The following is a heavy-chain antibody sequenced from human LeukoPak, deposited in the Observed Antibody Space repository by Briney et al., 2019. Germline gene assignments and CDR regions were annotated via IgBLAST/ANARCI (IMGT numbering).Heavy chain of an antibody. J-gene: IGHJ4*02. CDR2: LQYDGSNK. CDR3: AKGPGLLYSYGPATY. D-gene: IGHD5-18*01. V-gene: IGHV3-30*02. Sequence: PGGSLRLSCAASGFTFSSYGMHWVRQTPGKGLEWVAFLQYDGSNKYYADSVKGRFTISRDNSKNTLYLQMNSLRAEDTAVYYCAKGPGLLYSYGPATYWGQGTLVTVSS. CDR1: GFTFSSYG.